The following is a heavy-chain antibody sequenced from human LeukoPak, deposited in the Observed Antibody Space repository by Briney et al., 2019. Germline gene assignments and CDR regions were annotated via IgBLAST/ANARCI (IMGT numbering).Heavy chain of an antibody. J-gene: IGHJ4*02. CDR3: ARDRTQRWGQWLPPIDY. CDR1: GYTFTGYY. CDR2: INPNSGGT. Sequence: GASVKVSCKASGYTFTGYYMHWVRQAPGQGLEWMGWINPNSGGTNYAQKFQGRVTMTRDTSISTAYMELSRLRSDDTAVYYCARDRTQRWGQWLPPIDYWGQGTLVTVSS. V-gene: IGHV1-2*02. D-gene: IGHD6-19*01.